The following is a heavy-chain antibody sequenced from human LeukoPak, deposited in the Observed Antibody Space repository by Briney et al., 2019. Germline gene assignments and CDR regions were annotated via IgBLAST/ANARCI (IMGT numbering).Heavy chain of an antibody. CDR3: ARDRQLLWAYYFDY. D-gene: IGHD2-2*01. V-gene: IGHV3-48*03. Sequence: PGGSLRLSCAASGFTFSSYEMNWVRQAPWKGLEWVSYISSSGSTIYYADSVKGRFTISRDNAKNSLYLQMNSLRAEDTAVYYCARDRQLLWAYYFDYWGQGTLVTVSS. CDR1: GFTFSSYE. CDR2: ISSSGSTI. J-gene: IGHJ4*02.